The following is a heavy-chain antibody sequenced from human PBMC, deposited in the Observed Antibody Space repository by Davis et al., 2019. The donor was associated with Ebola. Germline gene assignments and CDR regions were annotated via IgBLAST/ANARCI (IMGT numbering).Heavy chain of an antibody. D-gene: IGHD3-10*01. CDR3: ASRPITLVRDGAFDV. CDR2: VYYSGST. CDR1: GASISSSDSY. V-gene: IGHV4-39*01. J-gene: IGHJ3*01. Sequence: SETLSLTCTVSGASISSSDSYWGWFRQPPGKGLEWIGSVYYSGSTYYQPSLQSRVTMSVDTSKNQFSLKLTSVTATDTAVYYCASRPITLVRDGAFDVWGQGTMVSVSS.